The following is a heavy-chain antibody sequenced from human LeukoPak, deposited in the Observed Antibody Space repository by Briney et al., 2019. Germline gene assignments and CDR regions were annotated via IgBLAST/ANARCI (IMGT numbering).Heavy chain of an antibody. J-gene: IGHJ4*01. CDR1: GFTFSNYA. CDR3: AKRQWELHRLSAFDY. V-gene: IGHV3-23*01. D-gene: IGHD1-26*01. Sequence: PGGSLRLSCAASGFTFSNYAMNWVRQAPGKGLEWVSTISGSGASTDYADSVKGRFTISRDNSKNRLYLQMNSLRAEDMAVYYCAKRQWELHRLSAFDYWGHGTLVTVSS. CDR2: ISGSGAST.